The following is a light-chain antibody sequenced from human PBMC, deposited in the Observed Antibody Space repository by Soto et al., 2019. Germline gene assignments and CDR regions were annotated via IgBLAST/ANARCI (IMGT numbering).Light chain of an antibody. V-gene: IGLV2-8*01. CDR1: SSDVGGYNY. J-gene: IGLJ1*01. Sequence: QSVLTQPPSASGSPGQSVTISCTGTSSDVGGYNYVSWYQQHPGKAPKLMIYEVSKRPSGVPDRFSGSKSGNTASLTVSGLQPEDEADYYCCAYTSTSALYVFGTGTKVTVL. CDR3: CAYTSTSALYV. CDR2: EVS.